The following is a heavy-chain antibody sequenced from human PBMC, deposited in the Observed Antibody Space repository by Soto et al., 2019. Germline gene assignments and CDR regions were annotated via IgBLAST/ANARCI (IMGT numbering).Heavy chain of an antibody. CDR1: GFTFSSYG. Sequence: GWSLRLSCAASGFTFSSYGMHLVRQAPGKGLEWVAVISHDGSNKYYADSVKGRFTISRDNSKNTLYLQMNSLRAEDTAVYYCAKDGWGYCTNGVCPHDAFDIWGQGTMVTVS. CDR2: ISHDGSNK. V-gene: IGHV3-30*18. J-gene: IGHJ3*02. CDR3: AKDGWGYCTNGVCPHDAFDI. D-gene: IGHD2-8*01.